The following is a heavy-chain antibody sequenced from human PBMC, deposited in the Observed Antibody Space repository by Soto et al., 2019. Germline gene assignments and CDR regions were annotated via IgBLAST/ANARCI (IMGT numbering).Heavy chain of an antibody. Sequence: PGGSLRLSCAASGFTFSSYSMNWVRQAPGKGLEWVGRIKSKTDGGTTDYAAPVKGRFTISRDDSKNTLYLQMNSLKTEDTAVYYCTTDYLGIAVAGPDYWGQGTLVTVSS. CDR2: IKSKTDGGTT. CDR3: TTDYLGIAVAGPDY. J-gene: IGHJ4*02. D-gene: IGHD6-19*01. CDR1: GFTFSSYS. V-gene: IGHV3-15*01.